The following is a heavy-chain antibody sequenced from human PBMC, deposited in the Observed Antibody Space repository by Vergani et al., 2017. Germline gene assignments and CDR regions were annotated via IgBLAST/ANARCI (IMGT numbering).Heavy chain of an antibody. CDR2: IYTSGST. J-gene: IGHJ6*02. V-gene: IGHV4-61*02. D-gene: IGHD2-2*01. CDR1: GGSISSGSYY. CDR3: ARGDSSTSSQGYYGMDV. Sequence: QVQLQESGPGLVKPSQTLSLTCTVSGGSISSGSYYWSWIRQPAGKGLEWIGRIYTSGSTNYNPSLKSRVTISVDTSKNQFSLKLSSVTAADTAVYYCARGDSSTSSQGYYGMDVWGQGTTVTVSS.